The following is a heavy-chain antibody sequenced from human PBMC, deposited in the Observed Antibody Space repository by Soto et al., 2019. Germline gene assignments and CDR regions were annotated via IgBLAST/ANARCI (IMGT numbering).Heavy chain of an antibody. CDR3: AKNTAYAIEA. J-gene: IGHJ6*02. D-gene: IGHD2-2*02. Sequence: QVQLQESGPGLVKPSGTLSLTCVVSGASISDSHWWTWVRQPPGKGLEWIGEMFHSGSTNYNPTLXCRVTRSIDTSMDQFSLNLNSVTAADTAVYYCAKNTAYAIEAWGQGTKVTVSS. CDR2: MFHSGST. V-gene: IGHV4-4*02. CDR1: GASISDSHW.